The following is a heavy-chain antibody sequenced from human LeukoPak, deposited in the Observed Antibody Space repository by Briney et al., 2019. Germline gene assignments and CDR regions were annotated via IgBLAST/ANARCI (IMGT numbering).Heavy chain of an antibody. CDR2: IYTSGST. Sequence: SQTLSLTCTVSGGSISSGSYYWSWIRQPAGKGPEWIGRIYTSGSTNYNPSLKSRVTISVDTSKNQFSLKLSSVTAADTAVYYCARGIASSGWYYWFDPWGQGTLVTVSS. V-gene: IGHV4-61*02. D-gene: IGHD6-19*01. J-gene: IGHJ5*02. CDR1: GGSISSGSYY. CDR3: ARGIASSGWYYWFDP.